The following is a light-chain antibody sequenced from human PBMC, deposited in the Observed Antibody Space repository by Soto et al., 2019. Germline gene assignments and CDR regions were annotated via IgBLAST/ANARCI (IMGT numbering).Light chain of an antibody. J-gene: IGKJ3*01. V-gene: IGKV3-15*01. CDR2: GAS. Sequence: EIVMTQSPATLSVSPGERATLSCRASQSVSSNLAWYQQKPGQAPRLLIYGASTRATGSPARFSGSGSGTEFTLTISSLQSEDFAVYYCQQYNNWPPVTFGPGTKVDIK. CDR3: QQYNNWPPVT. CDR1: QSVSSN.